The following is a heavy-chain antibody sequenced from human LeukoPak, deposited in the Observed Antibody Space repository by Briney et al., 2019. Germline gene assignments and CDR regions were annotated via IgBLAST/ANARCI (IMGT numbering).Heavy chain of an antibody. D-gene: IGHD6-19*01. J-gene: IGHJ4*02. CDR1: AYTFTSCD. V-gene: IGHV1-8*01. Sequence: ASVTVSSKASAYTFTSCDINWVRHAPGQGLEWMGWMNPNSGNTGYGQSFQGRITMTRDISIGTAYMELSNLTSEDTAIYYCTRGSSGRRDKWGQGTLVTVPA. CDR3: TRGSSGRRDK. CDR2: MNPNSGNT.